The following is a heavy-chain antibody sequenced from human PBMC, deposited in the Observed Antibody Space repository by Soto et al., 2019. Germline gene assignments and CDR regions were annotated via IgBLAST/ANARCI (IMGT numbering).Heavy chain of an antibody. CDR2: VYSSGTT. Sequence: SQTLSLICSVSGGSINSYWWRWIWQPAGKGLEWIGRVYSSGTTDYNPSLNSRATLSVETSKNQFSLKLSSVTAADTAVYYCARDIGSYAYGEGYWGQGIQVTVSS. CDR3: ARDIGSYAYGEGY. D-gene: IGHD3-10*01. J-gene: IGHJ4*02. V-gene: IGHV4-4*07. CDR1: GGSINSYW.